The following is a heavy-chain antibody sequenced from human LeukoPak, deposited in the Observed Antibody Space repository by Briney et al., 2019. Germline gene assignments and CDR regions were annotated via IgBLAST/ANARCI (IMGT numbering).Heavy chain of an antibody. Sequence: SVKVSCKASGGTFSSYATSWVRQAPGQGLEWMGGIIPIFGTANYAQKFQGRVTVTTDTPTTTAYMELRSLRSDDTAIYYCVRDKCSGITCYSLDPWGQGTLVTVSS. V-gene: IGHV1-69*05. J-gene: IGHJ5*02. D-gene: IGHD2-15*01. CDR2: IIPIFGTA. CDR3: VRDKCSGITCYSLDP. CDR1: GGTFSSYA.